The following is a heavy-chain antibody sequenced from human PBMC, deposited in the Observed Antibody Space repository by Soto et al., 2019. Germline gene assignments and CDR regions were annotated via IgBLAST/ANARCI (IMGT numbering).Heavy chain of an antibody. J-gene: IGHJ6*02. CDR3: ARTLAAVAMPICEVYMCGRDI. V-gene: IGHV2-70*18. Sequence: GPALANPSLPCPLTRNFYGFSLTRPMGLTWVRQPPGKALVWRALIEWEDERYYSPSQQTRRTISKDTSKSHVILKMTNMNPLDTSTYYGARTLAAVAMPICEVYMCGRDIWGQGTTVTVS. CDR2: IEWEDER. D-gene: IGHD2-2*01. CDR1: GFSLTRPMG.